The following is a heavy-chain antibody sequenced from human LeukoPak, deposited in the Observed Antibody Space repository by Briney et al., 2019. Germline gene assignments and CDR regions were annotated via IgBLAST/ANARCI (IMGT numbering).Heavy chain of an antibody. V-gene: IGHV4-61*01. CDR1: GGSVSSSIYY. CDR3: ARARFGELLLYDY. J-gene: IGHJ4*02. CDR2: IDYSGST. D-gene: IGHD3-10*01. Sequence: PSETLSLTCTVSGGSVSSSIYYWSWIRQSPGKGLEWIGYIDYSGSTNYNPSLKSRVTISGDTSKNQISLKLSSVTAADTAVYYCARARFGELLLYDYWGQGTLVTVSS.